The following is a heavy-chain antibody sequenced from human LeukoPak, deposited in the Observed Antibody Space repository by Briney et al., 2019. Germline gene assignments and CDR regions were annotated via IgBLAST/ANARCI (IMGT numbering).Heavy chain of an antibody. D-gene: IGHD4/OR15-4a*01. Sequence: GGSLRLSCAASGFTVKDNFMSWVRQAPGKGLEWVSVLYSGGATYYADSVKGRFTISRDNSKNIVFLQMNDLRTEDTAFYYCTRDSANYHFAYWGQGTLVTVSS. CDR1: GFTVKDNF. CDR3: TRDSANYHFAY. J-gene: IGHJ4*02. V-gene: IGHV3-66*01. CDR2: LYSGGAT.